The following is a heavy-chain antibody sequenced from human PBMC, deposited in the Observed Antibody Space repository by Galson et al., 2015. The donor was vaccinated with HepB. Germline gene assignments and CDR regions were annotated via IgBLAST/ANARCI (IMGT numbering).Heavy chain of an antibody. J-gene: IGHJ4*02. V-gene: IGHV3-7*01. D-gene: IGHD3-3*01. CDR3: AGPLRFLVPHDY. Sequence: SLRLSCAASGFTFSSYWMNWVRQAPGKGLEWVAAIKQDGSEKYYVDSVKGRFTISRDNAKKSLYLQMNTLRAEDTAVYYCAGPLRFLVPHDYWGQGTLVTVSS. CDR2: IKQDGSEK. CDR1: GFTFSSYW.